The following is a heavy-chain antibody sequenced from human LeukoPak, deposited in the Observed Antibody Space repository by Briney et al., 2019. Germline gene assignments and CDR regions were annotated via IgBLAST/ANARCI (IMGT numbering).Heavy chain of an antibody. J-gene: IGHJ5*02. CDR2: ISGSGGST. V-gene: IGHV3-23*01. CDR1: GFTFSNYA. CDR3: ARDQGAIVVVTAILYNWFDP. Sequence: PGGSLRLSCAASGFTFSNYAMSWVRQAPGKGLEWVSAISGSGGSTYYADSVKGRFTISRDNSKNTLYLQMNSLRAEDTAVYYCARDQGAIVVVTAILYNWFDPWGQGTLVTVSS. D-gene: IGHD2-21*02.